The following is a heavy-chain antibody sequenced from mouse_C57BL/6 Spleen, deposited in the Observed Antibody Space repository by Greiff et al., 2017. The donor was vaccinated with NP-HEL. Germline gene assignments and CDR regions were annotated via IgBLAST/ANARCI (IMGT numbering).Heavy chain of an antibody. CDR2: IHPNSGST. J-gene: IGHJ4*01. CDR1: GYTFTSYW. CDR3: ARDGSIYYYAMDY. Sequence: QVQLQQPGAELVKPGASVRLSCKASGYTFTSYWMHWVKQRPGQGLEWIGMIHPNSGSTNYNEKFKSKATLTVDKSSSTAYMQLSSLTSEDSAVYYCARDGSIYYYAMDYWGQGTSVTVSS. V-gene: IGHV1-64*01. D-gene: IGHD1-1*01.